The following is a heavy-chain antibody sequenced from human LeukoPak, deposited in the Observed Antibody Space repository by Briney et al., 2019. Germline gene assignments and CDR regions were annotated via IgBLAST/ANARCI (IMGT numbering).Heavy chain of an antibody. CDR2: ISGSGGST. CDR1: GFTFSSYA. CDR3: AKRPLRSTSYYYFDN. Sequence: GGSLRLSCAASGFTFSSYAMSWVRQAPGKGLEWVSTISGSGGSTGYADPVKGRFTISRDNSKNTLYLQMNNLRAEDTAVYYCAKRPLRSTSYYYFDNWGQGTLVTVSS. V-gene: IGHV3-23*01. D-gene: IGHD2-2*01. J-gene: IGHJ4*02.